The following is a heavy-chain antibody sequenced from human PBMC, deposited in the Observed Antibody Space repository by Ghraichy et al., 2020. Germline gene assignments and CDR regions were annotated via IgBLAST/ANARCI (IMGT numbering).Heavy chain of an antibody. J-gene: IGHJ4*02. V-gene: IGHV4-39*01. CDR2: IYYSGST. CDR1: GGSIRIRNYY. D-gene: IGHD6-13*01. Sequence: SETLSLTCTVSGGSIRIRNYYWDWIRQPPGKGLEWVGSIYYSGSTFYNPSLKSRVIISVDTSKNQFSLKLTSVTAADTAVYFCARRGSSGFDYWGQVTLLSVSS. CDR3: ARRGSSGFDY.